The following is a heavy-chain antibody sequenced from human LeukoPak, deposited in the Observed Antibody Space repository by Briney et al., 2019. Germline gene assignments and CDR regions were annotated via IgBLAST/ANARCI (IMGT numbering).Heavy chain of an antibody. D-gene: IGHD3-3*01. V-gene: IGHV3-48*01. J-gene: IGHJ4*02. CDR3: ARGDFWSGYKFDY. Sequence: PGGSLRLSCAASGFTFSSYSMNWVRQVPGKGLEWVSYISSSSSTIYYADSVKGRFTISRDNAKNSLYLQMNSLRAEGTAVYYCARGDFWSGYKFDYWGQGTLVTVSS. CDR2: ISSSSSTI. CDR1: GFTFSSYS.